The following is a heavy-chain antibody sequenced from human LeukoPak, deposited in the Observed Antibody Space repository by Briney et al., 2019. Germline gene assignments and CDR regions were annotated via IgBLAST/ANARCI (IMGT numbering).Heavy chain of an antibody. D-gene: IGHD2-2*01. Sequence: ASVKVSCKASGYTFTTYSLAWVRQAPGQSLEWMGWISVNNGGTNYAQSFQDRVTLTRDTSTNTAYLELRSLRSDDTAIIYWATGTQPRGYFLHWGQSTLVTVSS. J-gene: IGHJ1*01. CDR2: ISVNNGGT. CDR1: GYTFTTYS. V-gene: IGHV1-18*01. CDR3: ATGTQPRGYFLH.